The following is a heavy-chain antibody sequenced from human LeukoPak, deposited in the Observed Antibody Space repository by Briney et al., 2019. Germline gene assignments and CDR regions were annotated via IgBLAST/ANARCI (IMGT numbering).Heavy chain of an antibody. CDR3: ASRKLGNDY. V-gene: IGHV4-59*02. D-gene: IGHD7-27*01. CDR1: GGPVSDYY. Sequence: NPSETLSLTCTISGGPVSDYYWSWIRQSPGKGLEWIGYIYHTGSTSYSPSFKSRVTISADTSQNQFSLKLSSVTAADTAVYYCASRKLGNDYWGQGTLVTVSS. CDR2: IYHTGST. J-gene: IGHJ4*02.